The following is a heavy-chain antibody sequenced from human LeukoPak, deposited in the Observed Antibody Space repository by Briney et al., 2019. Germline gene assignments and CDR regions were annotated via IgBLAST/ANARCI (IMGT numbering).Heavy chain of an antibody. CDR1: GFTFNYAW. D-gene: IGHD1-7*01. CDR3: TTDEDWNYARKDV. J-gene: IGHJ6*02. CDR2: TVSEIDGGTT. Sequence: GGSLRLSCAASGFTFNYAWMSWVRQVPGKGLEWVGQTVSEIDGGTTDYAAPVKGRFTISRDDSKSTLYLQMNSLKIEDTAVYYCTTDEDWNYARKDVWGQGATVIVSS. V-gene: IGHV3-15*04.